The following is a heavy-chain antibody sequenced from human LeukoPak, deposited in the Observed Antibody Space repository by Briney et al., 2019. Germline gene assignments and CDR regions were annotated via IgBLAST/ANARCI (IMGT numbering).Heavy chain of an antibody. V-gene: IGHV5-51*01. D-gene: IGHD3-10*01. CDR2: IKPDDSHS. CDR3: ARHLYGSGSYQGAVDY. Sequence: GESLKISCKGPGYNFTTYFIGWVRQMPGKGLEWVGVIKPDDSHSIYNPSFQGHVTISADKSISTAYLQWSSLKASDTAMYYCARHLYGSGSYQGAVDYWGQGTLVTVSS. J-gene: IGHJ4*02. CDR1: GYNFTTYF.